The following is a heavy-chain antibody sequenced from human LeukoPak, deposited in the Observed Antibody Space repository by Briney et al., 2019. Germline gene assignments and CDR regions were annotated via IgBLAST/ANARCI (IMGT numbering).Heavy chain of an antibody. CDR2: ISAYNGNT. V-gene: IGHV1-18*01. Sequence: ASVKVSCKASGYTFTSYGISWVRQAPGQGLEWMGWISAYNGNTNYAQKFQGRVTITTDESTSTAYMELSSLRSEDTAVYYCARDLGFGESRDYWGQGTLVTVSS. CDR1: GYTFTSYG. J-gene: IGHJ4*02. CDR3: ARDLGFGESRDY. D-gene: IGHD3-10*01.